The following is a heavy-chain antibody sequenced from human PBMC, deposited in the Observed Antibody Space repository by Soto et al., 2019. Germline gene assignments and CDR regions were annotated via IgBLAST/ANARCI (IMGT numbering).Heavy chain of an antibody. J-gene: IGHJ5*02. CDR2: ISAYNGNT. Sequence: ASVKVSCKASGYTFTSYGISWVRQAPGQGLEWMGWISAYNGNTNYAQKLQGRVTMTTDTSTSTAYMELRSLRPDDTAVYYCAREEVRGIAAAGGWFDPWGQGTLVTVSS. V-gene: IGHV1-18*01. CDR1: GYTFTSYG. D-gene: IGHD6-13*01. CDR3: AREEVRGIAAAGGWFDP.